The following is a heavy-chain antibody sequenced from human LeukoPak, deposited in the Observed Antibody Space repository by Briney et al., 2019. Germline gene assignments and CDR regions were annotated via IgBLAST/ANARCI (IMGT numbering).Heavy chain of an antibody. J-gene: IGHJ5*02. CDR3: ARDLSGLSIAARPSKGWFDR. D-gene: IGHD6-6*01. Sequence: SETLSLTCTVSGGSISSGGYYWSWIRQHPGKGLEWIGYIYYSGSTYYNPSLKSRVTISVDTSKNQFSLKLSSVTAADTAVYYCARDLSGLSIAARPSKGWFDRWGQGTLVTVSS. CDR1: GGSISSGGYY. V-gene: IGHV4-31*03. CDR2: IYYSGST.